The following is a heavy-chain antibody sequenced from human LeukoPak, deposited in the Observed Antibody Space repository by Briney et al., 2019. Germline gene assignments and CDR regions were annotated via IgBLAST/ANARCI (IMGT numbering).Heavy chain of an antibody. V-gene: IGHV5-51*01. J-gene: IGHJ4*02. Sequence: GESLKISCKGSGYSFTSYWIGWVRQMPGKGLEGMGIIYPGDSDTRYSPSFQGQVTISADKSISTAYLQWSSLKASDTAMYSCARLWRPGYSSGWYFDYWGQGTLVTVSS. CDR3: ARLWRPGYSSGWYFDY. D-gene: IGHD6-19*01. CDR1: GYSFTSYW. CDR2: IYPGDSDT.